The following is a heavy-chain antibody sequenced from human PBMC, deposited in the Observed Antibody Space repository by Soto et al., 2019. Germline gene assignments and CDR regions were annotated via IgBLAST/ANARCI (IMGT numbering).Heavy chain of an antibody. CDR1: GYTLTELS. J-gene: IGHJ4*02. Sequence: ASVKVSCKVSGYTLTELSMHWVRQAPGKGLEWMGGFDPEDGETIYAQKFQGRVTMTEDTSTETAYMELSSLGSEDTAVYYCATDRDWNYNLLFDYWGQGTLVTVSS. V-gene: IGHV1-24*01. CDR3: ATDRDWNYNLLFDY. D-gene: IGHD1-7*01. CDR2: FDPEDGET.